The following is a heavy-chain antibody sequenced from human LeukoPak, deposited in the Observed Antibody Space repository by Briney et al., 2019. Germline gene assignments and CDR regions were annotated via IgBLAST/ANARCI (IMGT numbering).Heavy chain of an antibody. CDR3: VRKYNDYGGWIDY. CDR2: IYYSGNT. V-gene: IGHV4-59*01. Sequence: SETLSLTCTVSGGSISSYYWSSIRQPPGKGLEWIGYIYYSGNTNYNPSLKSRVTISLDTSKNQFSLKLSSVTAADTAVYYCVRKYNDYGGWIDYWAQGTLVTVSS. D-gene: IGHD4-17*01. J-gene: IGHJ4*02. CDR1: GGSISSYY.